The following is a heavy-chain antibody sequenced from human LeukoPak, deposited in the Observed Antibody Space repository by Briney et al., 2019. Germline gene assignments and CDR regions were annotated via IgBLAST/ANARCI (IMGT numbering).Heavy chain of an antibody. CDR3: ARIYCSSTSCYVWGYFDY. V-gene: IGHV1-69*04. CDR1: GGTFSSYA. D-gene: IGHD2-2*01. Sequence: SVKVSCKASGGTFSSYAISWVRQAPGQGLEWMGRIIPILGIANYAQKFQGRVTITADKSTSTAYMELSSLRSEDTAVYYCARIYCSSTSCYVWGYFDYWGQGTLVTVSS. J-gene: IGHJ4*02. CDR2: IIPILGIA.